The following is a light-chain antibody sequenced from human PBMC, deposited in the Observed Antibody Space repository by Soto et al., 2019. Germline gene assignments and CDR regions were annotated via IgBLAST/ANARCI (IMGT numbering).Light chain of an antibody. J-gene: IGLJ1*01. V-gene: IGLV2-14*01. CDR3: GSYTTSSNYV. Sequence: QSALTQPASVSGSPGQSITISCTGTSRDVGAYNYVSWYQHHPGKAPKLMIYDVSNRPSGVSNRFSGSKSGNTASLTISGLQAEDEADYLCGSYTTSSNYVFVTGTKLTVL. CDR1: SRDVGAYNY. CDR2: DVS.